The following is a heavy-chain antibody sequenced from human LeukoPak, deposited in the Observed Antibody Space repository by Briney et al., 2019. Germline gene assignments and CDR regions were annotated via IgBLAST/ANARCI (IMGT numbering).Heavy chain of an antibody. Sequence: SETLSLTCTVSGGSISSYYWSWIRQPPGKGLEWIGYIYYSGSTNYNPSLKSRVTISVDTSKNQFSLKLSSVTAADTAVYYRARLSSPILGWFDPWGQGTLVTVSS. D-gene: IGHD3-9*01. CDR1: GGSISSYY. CDR3: ARLSSPILGWFDP. V-gene: IGHV4-59*08. J-gene: IGHJ5*02. CDR2: IYYSGST.